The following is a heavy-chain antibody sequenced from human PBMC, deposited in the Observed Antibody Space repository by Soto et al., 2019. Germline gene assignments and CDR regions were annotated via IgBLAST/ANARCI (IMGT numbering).Heavy chain of an antibody. J-gene: IGHJ4*02. CDR3: ARDGVVIAAAGLDY. CDR1: GFIFRTYE. CDR2: ISSTDNTK. V-gene: IGHV3-48*03. Sequence: EVQLVESGGGLVQPGGSLRLFCEASGFIFRTYEMSWVRQPPGKGLEWVSYISSTDNTKYYADSVRGRFTISRDNAKNALYLQMTSLSAEDTAVYYCARDGVVIAAAGLDYWGQGTLVTVSS. D-gene: IGHD2-2*01.